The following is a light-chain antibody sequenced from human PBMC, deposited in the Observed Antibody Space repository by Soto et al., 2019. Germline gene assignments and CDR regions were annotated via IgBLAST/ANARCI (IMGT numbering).Light chain of an antibody. V-gene: IGKV4-1*01. J-gene: IGKJ1*01. Sequence: DIVMTQSPDSLAVSLGERATINCRSSQSVLTNSNNKNYLAWYQQKPGQHPKLLISWASTRESGVPDRFSGSGSGTDFTLTISSLQAEDVAVYYGQQYYGTTWTFGQGTKVEVK. CDR1: QSVLTNSNNKNY. CDR3: QQYYGTTWT. CDR2: WAS.